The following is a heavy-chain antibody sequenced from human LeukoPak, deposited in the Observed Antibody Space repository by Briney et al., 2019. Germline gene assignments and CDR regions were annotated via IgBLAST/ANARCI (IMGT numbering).Heavy chain of an antibody. CDR1: GYTFVSYG. Sequence: ASVKVSCKASGYTFVSYGINWVRQAPGQGLEWMGWISAYNGNTNYAQKLQGRVTMTTDTSTSTAYMELRSLRSDDTAVYYCASSRRYSSSSPSYFDYWGQGTLVTVSS. J-gene: IGHJ4*02. CDR3: ASSRRYSSSSPSYFDY. CDR2: ISAYNGNT. V-gene: IGHV1-18*01. D-gene: IGHD6-6*01.